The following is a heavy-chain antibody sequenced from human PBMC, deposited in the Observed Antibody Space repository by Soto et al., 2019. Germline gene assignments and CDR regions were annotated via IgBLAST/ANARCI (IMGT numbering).Heavy chain of an antibody. CDR1: GDTFTTYD. J-gene: IGHJ4*02. V-gene: IGHV1-8*01. Sequence: AASVKVSCKASGDTFTTYDINWVRQATGHGLEWMGWINPNSGNIGYAQRFQGRVTMTRDTAIRTAYMEVSSLRSDDTAVYYCARGRASGSYYLLHYCGQGTLVTV. D-gene: IGHD3-10*01. CDR2: INPNSGNI. CDR3: ARGRASGSYYLLHY.